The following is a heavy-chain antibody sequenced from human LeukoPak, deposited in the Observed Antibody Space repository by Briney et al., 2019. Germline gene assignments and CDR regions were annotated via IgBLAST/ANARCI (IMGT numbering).Heavy chain of an antibody. Sequence: ASVKVSCKASGYTFTSYGIGWVRQAPGQGLEWMGWISAYNGNTNYAQKLQGRVTMTTDTSTSTAYMELRSLRSDDTAVYYCARDIPGEGSLDAFDIWGQGTMVTVSS. D-gene: IGHD3-16*01. J-gene: IGHJ3*02. CDR3: ARDIPGEGSLDAFDI. CDR2: ISAYNGNT. CDR1: GYTFTSYG. V-gene: IGHV1-18*01.